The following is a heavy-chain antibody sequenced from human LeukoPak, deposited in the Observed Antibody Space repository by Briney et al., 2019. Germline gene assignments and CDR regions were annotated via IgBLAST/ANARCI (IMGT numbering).Heavy chain of an antibody. V-gene: IGHV3-43*01. J-gene: IGHJ4*02. D-gene: IGHD5-24*01. CDR2: ISWDGGST. CDR1: GFTFSSYA. CDR3: AKETGRDGYNIPFDY. Sequence: GGSLRLSCAASGFTFSSYAMHWVRQAPGKGLEWVSLISWDGGSTYYADSVKGRFTISRDNSKNSLYLQMNSLRTEDTALYYCAKETGRDGYNIPFDYWGQGTLVTVSS.